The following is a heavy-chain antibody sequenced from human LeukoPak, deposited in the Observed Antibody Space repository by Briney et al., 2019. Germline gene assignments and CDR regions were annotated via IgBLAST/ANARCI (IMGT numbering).Heavy chain of an antibody. J-gene: IGHJ4*02. CDR3: AREEEMATIRAFDY. CDR1: GFTFSSYW. V-gene: IGHV3-7*01. D-gene: IGHD5-24*01. Sequence: GGSLRLSCAASGFTFSSYWMSWVRQAPGKGLEWVANIKQDGSEKYYVDSVKGRFTISRDNAKNSLYLQMNSLRAEDTAVYYCAREEEMATIRAFDYWGQGTLVTVSS. CDR2: IKQDGSEK.